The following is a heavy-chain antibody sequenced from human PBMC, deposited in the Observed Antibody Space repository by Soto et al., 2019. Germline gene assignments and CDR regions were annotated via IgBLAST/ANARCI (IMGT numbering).Heavy chain of an antibody. D-gene: IGHD6-19*01. V-gene: IGHV1-18*01. Sequence: ASVKVSCKASGYTFTSYGISWVRQAPGQGLEWMGWISAYNGNTNYAQKLQGRVTMTTDTSTSTAYMELRSLRSDDTAVCYCARGGSSGWSLGAFDIWGQGTMVTVSS. J-gene: IGHJ3*02. CDR2: ISAYNGNT. CDR1: GYTFTSYG. CDR3: ARGGSSGWSLGAFDI.